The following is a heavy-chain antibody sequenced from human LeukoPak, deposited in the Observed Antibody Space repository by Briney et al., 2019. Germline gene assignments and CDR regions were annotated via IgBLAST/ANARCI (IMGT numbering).Heavy chain of an antibody. CDR3: ARAVITIFGVVIIPGAFDI. V-gene: IGHV4-59*01. CDR1: GGSISSYY. Sequence: SETLSLTCTVSGGSISSYYWSWIRQPPGKGLEWIGYIYYSGSTNYNPSLKSRVTISVDTSKNQFSLKLSSVAAADTAVYYCARAVITIFGVVIIPGAFDIWGQGTMVTVSS. J-gene: IGHJ3*02. D-gene: IGHD3-3*01. CDR2: IYYSGST.